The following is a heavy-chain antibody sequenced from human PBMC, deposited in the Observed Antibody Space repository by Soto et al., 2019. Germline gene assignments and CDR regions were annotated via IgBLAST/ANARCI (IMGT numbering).Heavy chain of an antibody. CDR2: MNSNSGNT. CDR1: GYTFINHD. CDR3: VRSAILSGGSYKGLIRLHYFDT. D-gene: IGHD3-3*01. V-gene: IGHV1-8*01. Sequence: ASVKVSCKASGYTFINHDINWVRQATGQGLEWMGWMNSNSGNTGYAQKFQGRVTMTRDTSTSTAYMELSSLRSEDTAVYYCVRSAILSGGSYKGLIRLHYFDTWGPGTLVTVSS. J-gene: IGHJ4*02.